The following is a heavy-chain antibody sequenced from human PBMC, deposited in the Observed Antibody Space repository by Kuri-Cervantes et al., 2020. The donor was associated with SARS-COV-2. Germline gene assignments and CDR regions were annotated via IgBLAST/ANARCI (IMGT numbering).Heavy chain of an antibody. J-gene: IGHJ3*02. CDR1: GYTFTSYG. CDR3: ARGIVGATNDAFDI. Sequence: SAQVSCKASGYTFTSYGISWVRQAPGQGREGMGGIIPIFGTANYAQKFQGRVTITADESTSKAYMELSSLRSEDTAVYYCARGIVGATNDAFDIWGQGTMVTVSS. CDR2: IIPIFGTA. V-gene: IGHV1-69*13. D-gene: IGHD1-26*01.